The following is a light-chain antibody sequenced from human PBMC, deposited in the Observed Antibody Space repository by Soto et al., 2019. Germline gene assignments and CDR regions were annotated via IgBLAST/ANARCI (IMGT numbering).Light chain of an antibody. CDR1: QDISVY. J-gene: IGKJ5*01. V-gene: IGKV1-27*01. CDR3: QKFNTSPLT. Sequence: DIQMTQSPSSLSASVGDRVTITCRASQDISVYLAWYQQKPGKVPKLLIYSASTLKSGVPSRFSGSRSGTAFTPTISSPQPEDVSTYYCQKFNTSPLTFGQGTRLEIK. CDR2: SAS.